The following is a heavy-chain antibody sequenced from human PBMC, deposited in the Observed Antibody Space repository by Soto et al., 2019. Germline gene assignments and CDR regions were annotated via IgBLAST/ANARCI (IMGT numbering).Heavy chain of an antibody. CDR1: GGSISNAAYS. V-gene: IGHV4-30-2*01. D-gene: IGHD5-18*01. CDR2: IYPSGMP. CDR3: ARERGGYGLFDS. Sequence: QLQLQESGSGLVKPSHTLSLTCTVSGGSISNAAYSWSWIRHPPGKGLEWIGYIYPSGMPFYNPSLRSRVTISIDRSNDQFSLNLKSVTAADTAVYYCARERGGYGLFDSWGQGTLVTVSS. J-gene: IGHJ4*02.